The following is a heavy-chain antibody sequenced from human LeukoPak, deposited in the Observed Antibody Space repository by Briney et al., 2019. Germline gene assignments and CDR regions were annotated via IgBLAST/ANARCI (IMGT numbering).Heavy chain of an antibody. J-gene: IGHJ4*02. CDR2: INPNSGGT. Sequence: ASVKVSCKASGYTFTTYAMNWVRQAPGQGLEWMGWINPNSGGTNYAQKFQGRVTMTRDTSISTAYMELSRLRSDDTAVYYCARDLSGWYDYWGQGTLVTVSS. CDR1: GYTFTTYA. CDR3: ARDLSGWYDY. V-gene: IGHV1-2*02. D-gene: IGHD6-19*01.